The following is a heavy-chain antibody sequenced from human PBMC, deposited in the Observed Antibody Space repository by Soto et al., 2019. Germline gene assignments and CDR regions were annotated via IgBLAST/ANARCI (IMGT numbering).Heavy chain of an antibody. CDR3: ARDLTDGAGTPIYYYYYYVDV. J-gene: IGHJ6*03. D-gene: IGHD1-7*01. Sequence: PGGSLRLSCAASGFIFSDYYMSWIRQAPGKGLEWVSQISSTGRTIYYADSVKGRFTISRDNAQNSLFLQMNSLRAEDTAVYFCARDLTDGAGTPIYYYYYYVDVWGKGTTVTVSS. CDR2: ISSTGRTI. V-gene: IGHV3-11*01. CDR1: GFIFSDYY.